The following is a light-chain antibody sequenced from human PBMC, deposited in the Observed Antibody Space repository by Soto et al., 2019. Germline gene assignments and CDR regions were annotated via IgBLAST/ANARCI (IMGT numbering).Light chain of an antibody. J-gene: IGLJ1*01. CDR1: SSDIGGYNY. CDR3: SSFAGTFFV. V-gene: IGLV2-8*01. Sequence: QSVLTQPPSASGSPGQSVTISCTGTSSDIGGYNYVSWYQQHPGKVPKVLISEVNKRPSGVPDRFSGSKSGNTASLTVFGLQADDEADYYCSSFAGTFFVFGTGTKVTVL. CDR2: EVN.